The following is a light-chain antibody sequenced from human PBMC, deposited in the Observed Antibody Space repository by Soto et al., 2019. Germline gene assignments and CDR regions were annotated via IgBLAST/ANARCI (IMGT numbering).Light chain of an antibody. CDR1: QNVANN. J-gene: IGKJ4*01. V-gene: IGKV3D-15*01. CDR2: ASS. CDR3: QQYYHWGLS. Sequence: VMTQSPANLSVSPGEGVTLFCRASQNVANNIAWYQVKPAQPPRLLIYASSTGATGIPATFSGSGSETQFSLTISSLQSEDSAVYYCQQYYHWGLSFGGGTKVEI.